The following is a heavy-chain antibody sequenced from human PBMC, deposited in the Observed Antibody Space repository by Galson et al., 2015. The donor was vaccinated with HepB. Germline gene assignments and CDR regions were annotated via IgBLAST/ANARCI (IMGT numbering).Heavy chain of an antibody. CDR3: TTDDHFWSGPDRNY. CDR1: GFTFSNAW. V-gene: IGHV3-15*01. D-gene: IGHD3-3*02. Sequence: SLRLSCAASGFTFSNAWMSWVRQAPGKGLEWVGRIKSKTDGGTTDYAAPVKGRFTISRDDSKNTLYLQMNSLKTEDTAVYYCTTDDHFWSGPDRNYWGQGTLVTVSS. CDR2: IKSKTDGGTT. J-gene: IGHJ4*02.